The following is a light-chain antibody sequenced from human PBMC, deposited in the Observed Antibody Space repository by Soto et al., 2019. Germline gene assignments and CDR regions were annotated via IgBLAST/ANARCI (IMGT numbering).Light chain of an antibody. V-gene: IGLV2-14*01. CDR3: MSYTTTTSWV. Sequence: QSALTQPASVSGSPGQSITISCTGTSSDVGFSNFVSWYQQYPGEAPKLMIYDISNRPSGVSFRFSGSKSGNTASLTISGLQAEDEADYYCMSYTTTTSWVFGGGTKVTVL. CDR2: DIS. J-gene: IGLJ3*02. CDR1: SSDVGFSNF.